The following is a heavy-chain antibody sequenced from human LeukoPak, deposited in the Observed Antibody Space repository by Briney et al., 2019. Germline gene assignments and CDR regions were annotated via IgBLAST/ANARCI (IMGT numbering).Heavy chain of an antibody. CDR3: AKGPLRGTAAAIDY. V-gene: IGHV3-30*18. J-gene: IGHJ4*02. D-gene: IGHD2-2*01. CDR1: GFTFNNYG. Sequence: GGPRRLSCAASGFTFNNYGMHWVRQAPGKGLEWVAVISYDGRNKHYPDSVKSRFTISRDISTDTLWLQMDSLRTEDTAVYYCAKGPLRGTAAAIDYWGQGTLVTVSS. CDR2: ISYDGRNK.